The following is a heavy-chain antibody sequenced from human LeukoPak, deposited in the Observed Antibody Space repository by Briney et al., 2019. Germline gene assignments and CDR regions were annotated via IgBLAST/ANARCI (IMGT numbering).Heavy chain of an antibody. CDR3: AREQLGRYYFDY. CDR1: GFTFSNYG. D-gene: IGHD6-13*01. CDR2: IWHDASNR. J-gene: IGHJ4*02. Sequence: GGSLRLSCAASGFTFSNYGMHWVRQAPGKGLEWVAVIWHDASNRYHADSVKGRFTISRDNSKNTLYLQMDSLRAEDSAVYYCAREQLGRYYFDYWGQGTLVTVSS. V-gene: IGHV3-33*01.